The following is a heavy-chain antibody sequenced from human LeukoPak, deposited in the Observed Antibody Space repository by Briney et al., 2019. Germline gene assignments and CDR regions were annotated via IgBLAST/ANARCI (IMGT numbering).Heavy chain of an antibody. CDR2: ISYDGSNK. CDR3: ARDPTITVTTWAYFDH. Sequence: PGGSLRLSCAASGFTFSSYAMHWVRQAPGKGLEWVAVISYDGSNKYYADSVRGRFTISRDNSKFTLYMQMNSLRAEDTAVYYCARDPTITVTTWAYFDHWGQGTLVTVSS. J-gene: IGHJ4*02. CDR1: GFTFSSYA. V-gene: IGHV3-30-3*01. D-gene: IGHD4-17*01.